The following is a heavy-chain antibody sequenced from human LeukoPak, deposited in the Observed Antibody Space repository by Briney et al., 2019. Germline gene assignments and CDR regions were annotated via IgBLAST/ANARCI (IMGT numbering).Heavy chain of an antibody. CDR2: INSDGSST. CDR3: ARASTYYYDSSGYYCWFDY. CDR1: GFTFSSYW. J-gene: IGHJ4*02. D-gene: IGHD3-22*01. Sequence: GGSLRLSCAASGFTFSSYWMHWVRQAPGKGLVWVSRINSDGSSTSYADSVKGRFTISRDNAKNTLYLQMNSLRAEDTAVYYCARASTYYYDSSGYYCWFDYWGQGTLVTVSS. V-gene: IGHV3-74*01.